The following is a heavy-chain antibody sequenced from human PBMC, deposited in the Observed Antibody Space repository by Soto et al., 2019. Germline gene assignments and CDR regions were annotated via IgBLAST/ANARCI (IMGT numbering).Heavy chain of an antibody. CDR1: GGSFSSYT. CDR2: IIPIIGIA. CDR3: ARDAGYCSGGSSHIEGPIDY. J-gene: IGHJ4*02. D-gene: IGHD2-15*01. V-gene: IGHV1-69*08. Sequence: QVQLVQSGAEVKKPGSSVKVSCKASGGSFSSYTISWVRQAPGQGLEWMGRIIPIIGIANYAQKFQGWVMIQADKPTTTAYMALRSLNSADTVVYYCARDAGYCSGGSSHIEGPIDYGGQGTLGTVSS.